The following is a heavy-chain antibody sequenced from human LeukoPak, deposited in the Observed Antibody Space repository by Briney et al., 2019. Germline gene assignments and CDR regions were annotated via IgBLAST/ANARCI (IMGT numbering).Heavy chain of an antibody. V-gene: IGHV4-39*01. D-gene: IGHD5-18*01. CDR3: ADRGSGYSYGAFDY. J-gene: IGHJ4*02. CDR2: IYYSGTT. Sequence: SETLSLTCTVSGGSISSSDYYWGWIRQPPGKGLEWIAGIYYSGTTHYNPSHQSRVTMSVDTSKNQFSLKLSSVTAADTAVYYCADRGSGYSYGAFDYWGQGTLVTVSS. CDR1: GGSISSSDYY.